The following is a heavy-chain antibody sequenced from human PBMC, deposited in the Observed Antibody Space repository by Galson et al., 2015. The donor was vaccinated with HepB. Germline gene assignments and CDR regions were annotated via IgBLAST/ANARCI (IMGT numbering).Heavy chain of an antibody. CDR1: GYTFTNYA. CDR2: INTNTGNP. J-gene: IGHJ6*02. Sequence: SVKVSCKASGYTFTNYAMNWVRQAPGQGLEWMGWINTNTGNPTYAQGFTGRFVFSLDTSVSTAYLQISSLKAEDTAVYYCARAQNAEIVVVPAAMRGNYYYYGMDVWGQGTTVTVSS. V-gene: IGHV7-4-1*02. D-gene: IGHD2-2*01. CDR3: ARAQNAEIVVVPAAMRGNYYYYGMDV.